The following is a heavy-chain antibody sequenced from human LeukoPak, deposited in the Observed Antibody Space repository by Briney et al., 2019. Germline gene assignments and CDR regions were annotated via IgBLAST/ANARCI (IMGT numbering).Heavy chain of an antibody. Sequence: PGGSLRLSCAASGFTFGSYGMHWVRQAPGKGLEWVAVIWYDGSNKYYADSVKGRFTISRDNSKNTLYLQMNSLRAEDTAVYYCARLHSPVLRFLEWLVDVWGQGTTVTVSS. CDR1: GFTFGSYG. V-gene: IGHV3-33*01. CDR3: ARLHSPVLRFLEWLVDV. CDR2: IWYDGSNK. D-gene: IGHD3-3*01. J-gene: IGHJ6*02.